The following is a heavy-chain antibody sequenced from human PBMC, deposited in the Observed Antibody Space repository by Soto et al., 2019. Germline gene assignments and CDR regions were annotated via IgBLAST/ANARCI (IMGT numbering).Heavy chain of an antibody. J-gene: IGHJ3*02. CDR3: ASFRMLYDSSGYSSRAFDI. CDR1: GYSVSSSDYY. Sequence: KTSETLSLTCSVSGYSVSSSDYYWAWIRQPPGKGLEWIGSMLYSGLTYYNPSLKSRVTLSVDTSKNQFSVRLSSVTAADTAVYYCASFRMLYDSSGYSSRAFDIWGQGTMVTVSS. D-gene: IGHD3-22*01. V-gene: IGHV4-39*01. CDR2: MLYSGLT.